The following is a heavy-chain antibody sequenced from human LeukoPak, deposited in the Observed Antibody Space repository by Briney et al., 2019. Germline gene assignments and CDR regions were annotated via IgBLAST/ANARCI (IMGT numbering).Heavy chain of an antibody. J-gene: IGHJ5*02. CDR1: GGSLSGYY. CDR3: ARGITFGGVIVWNWFDP. CDR2: INHSGTT. V-gene: IGHV4-34*01. D-gene: IGHD3-16*02. Sequence: PSETLSLTCGVYGGSLSGYYWTWIRQPPGKGLEWMGEINHSGTTNYNPSPKSRVTISVDTSKNQFSLKLNSVTAADTAVYYCARGITFGGVIVWNWFDPWGQGTLVTVSS.